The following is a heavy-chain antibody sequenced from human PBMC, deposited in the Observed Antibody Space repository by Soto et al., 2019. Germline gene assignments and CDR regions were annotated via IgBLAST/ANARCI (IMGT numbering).Heavy chain of an antibody. CDR2: IIPIFGTA. V-gene: IGHV1-69*13. J-gene: IGHJ4*02. D-gene: IGHD3-22*01. CDR3: ARGHSRGYYDSSGYYPFDY. CDR1: GGTFSSYA. Sequence: SVKVSCKASGGTFSSYAISWVRQAPGQGLEWMGGIIPIFGTANYAQKFQGRVTITADESTSTAYMELSSLRSEDTAVYYCARGHSRGYYDSSGYYPFDYWGQGTLVTVSS.